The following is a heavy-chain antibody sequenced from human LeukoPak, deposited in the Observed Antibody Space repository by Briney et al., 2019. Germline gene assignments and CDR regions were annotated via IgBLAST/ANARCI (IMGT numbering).Heavy chain of an antibody. D-gene: IGHD1-14*01. CDR3: ARDPIQGAPDYFDF. CDR1: GFTFSSYA. Sequence: PGGSLRLSCAASGFTFSSYAMHWVRQAPGKGPEWVAVISHDGNTKYYADSVKGRVTISRDNFKNMLYLQLSTLRVEDTAVYYCARDPIQGAPDYFDFWGQGTLVTVSS. CDR2: ISHDGNTK. V-gene: IGHV3-30-3*01. J-gene: IGHJ4*02.